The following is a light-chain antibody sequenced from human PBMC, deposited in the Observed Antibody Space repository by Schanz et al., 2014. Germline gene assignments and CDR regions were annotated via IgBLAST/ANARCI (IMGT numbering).Light chain of an antibody. CDR1: SSDVGGYTY. CDR2: DVS. J-gene: IGLJ1*01. V-gene: IGLV2-11*01. Sequence: QSALTQPRSVSGSPGQSVTISCTGTSSDVGGYTYVSWYQQHPGKAPKLMIYDVSNRPSGVSNRFSGSKSGNTASLTISGLQADDEADYYCHSYDTSLAGQVFGTGTKLT. CDR3: HSYDTSLAGQV.